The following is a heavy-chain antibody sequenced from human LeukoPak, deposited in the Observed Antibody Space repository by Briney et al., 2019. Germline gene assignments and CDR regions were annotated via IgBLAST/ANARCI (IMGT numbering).Heavy chain of an antibody. CDR3: AKKGDGPNYDY. V-gene: IGHV3-23*01. D-gene: IGHD5-24*01. CDR1: GFTFSTYS. CDR2: IDGGSASI. Sequence: GGSLRLSCAASGFTFSTYSMSWVRQAPGKGLEWVSAIDGGSASIYYADSVKGRFTISRDNSKNTLYLQLNSLRAEDTAVYYCAKKGDGPNYDYWGQGTLVTVSS. J-gene: IGHJ4*02.